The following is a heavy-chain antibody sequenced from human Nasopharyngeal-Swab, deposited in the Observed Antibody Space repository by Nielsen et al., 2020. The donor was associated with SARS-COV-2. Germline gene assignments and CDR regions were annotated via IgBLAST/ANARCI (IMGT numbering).Heavy chain of an antibody. CDR2: IIPIFCTA. V-gene: IGHV1-69*13. D-gene: IGHD4-17*01. J-gene: IGHJ6*02. Sequence: SSVQVSCKASVGTFSSYAISWVRQAPGQGLEWMGGIIPIFCTANYAQKFQGRVTITADESTSTAYMELSSLRSEDTAVYYCARAHPDYGDSDTESYYYYGMDVWGQGTTVTVSS. CDR1: VGTFSSYA. CDR3: ARAHPDYGDSDTESYYYYGMDV.